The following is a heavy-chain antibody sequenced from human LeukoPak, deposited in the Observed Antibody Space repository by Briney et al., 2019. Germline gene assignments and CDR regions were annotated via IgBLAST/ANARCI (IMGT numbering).Heavy chain of an antibody. CDR1: GFSLTSIGVG. V-gene: IGHV2-5*02. CDR3: AHRIRGAFYHY. CDR2: IYWDGAE. Sequence: SGPTLVNPTQTLKLTCTFSGFSLTSIGVGVSWIRLPPGRALEWLALIYWDGAEHYNPSLRSRLIIAKDTSKNEVVLTMTNMDPEDTATYFCAHRIRGAFYHYWGQGALVTVSS. J-gene: IGHJ4*02. D-gene: IGHD3-16*02.